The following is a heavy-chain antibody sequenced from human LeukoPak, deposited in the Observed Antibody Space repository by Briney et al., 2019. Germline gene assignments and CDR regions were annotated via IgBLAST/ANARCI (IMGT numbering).Heavy chain of an antibody. D-gene: IGHD1-1*01. CDR3: AREDTTGTASYFDY. CDR2: IYYSGST. J-gene: IGHJ4*02. V-gene: IGHV4-61*08. Sequence: PSETLSLTCTVSGGSVSSGGFYWTWIRQPPGKGLEWIGYIYYSGSTNYIPSLRSRLTISVDTSKNQFSLKLSSVTAADTAVYYCAREDTTGTASYFDYWGQGTLVTVSS. CDR1: GGSVSSGGFY.